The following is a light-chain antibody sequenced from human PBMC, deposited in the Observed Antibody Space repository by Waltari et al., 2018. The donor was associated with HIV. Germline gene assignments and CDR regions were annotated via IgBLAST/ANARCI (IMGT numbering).Light chain of an antibody. CDR2: GNN. CDR1: SSNIGNHD. V-gene: IGLV1-51*01. Sequence: QSVLTQPPSVSAAPGQTVTISCSGSSSNIGNHDVSWYQQLPGTAPKLLIYGNNKRPSGTPDRFSGSKSGTSATLGITGLQTGDEADYYCGTWDSSLSVWLFGGGTKLTVL. CDR3: GTWDSSLSVWL. J-gene: IGLJ3*02.